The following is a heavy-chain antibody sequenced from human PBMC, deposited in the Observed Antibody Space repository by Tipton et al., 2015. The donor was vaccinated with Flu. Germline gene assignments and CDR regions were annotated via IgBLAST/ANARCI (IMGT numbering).Heavy chain of an antibody. V-gene: IGHV4-38-2*01. CDR2: IHRSGNT. J-gene: IGHJ4*02. D-gene: IGHD3-22*01. CDR3: ARLPTGFFDSSGSFDY. Sequence: TLSLTCSVSGDSIGSDYYWGWIRQPPGKGLEWLGNIHRSGNTYYNPSLKSRVTISVDTSKNQFSLKLSSVTAADTAVYYCARLPTGFFDSSGSFDYWGQGTLVTVSS. CDR1: GDSIGSDYY.